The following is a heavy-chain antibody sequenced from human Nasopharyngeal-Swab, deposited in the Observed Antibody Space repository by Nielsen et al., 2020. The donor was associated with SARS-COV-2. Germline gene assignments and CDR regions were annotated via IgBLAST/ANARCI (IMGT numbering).Heavy chain of an antibody. Sequence: SETLSLTCAIYGASVSDYHWRWIRQPPGKGLEWMGEMKPSGRTNYSPSLKSRGAISIDASNNQFFLSLTSVTAADTALYYCAGQPTDFDYWGQGTLVTVSS. D-gene: IGHD2-2*01. CDR2: MKPSGRT. CDR3: AGQPTDFDY. V-gene: IGHV4-34*01. J-gene: IGHJ4*02. CDR1: GASVSDYH.